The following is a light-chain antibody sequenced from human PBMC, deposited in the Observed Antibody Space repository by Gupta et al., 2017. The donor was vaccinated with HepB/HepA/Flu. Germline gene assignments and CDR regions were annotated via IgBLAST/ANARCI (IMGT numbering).Light chain of an antibody. CDR2: AAS. V-gene: IGKV1-39*01. CDR1: QSISSY. J-gene: IGKJ3*01. CDR3: QQRNSTPFP. Sequence: DIQMTQSPSSLSASVGDRVTITCRASQSISSYLNWYQQKPGKAPKLLIYAASSLQSGVPSRFSGSGXGTXFTLTIXSRQPEDFATYYCQQRNSTPFPFGXGTKVDIK.